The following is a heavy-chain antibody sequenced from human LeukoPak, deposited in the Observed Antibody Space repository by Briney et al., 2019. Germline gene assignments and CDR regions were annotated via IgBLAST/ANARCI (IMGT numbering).Heavy chain of an antibody. CDR3: AKEHGSGSFDY. CDR1: GFTFSSYG. V-gene: IGHV3-30*18. CDR2: ISYDGSNK. J-gene: IGHJ4*02. D-gene: IGHD3-10*01. Sequence: GGSLRLSCAASGFTFSSYGMHWVRQAPGKGLEWVAVISYDGSNKYYADSVKGRFTISRDDSKNTLYLQMNSLRAEDTAVYYCAKEHGSGSFDYWGQGTLVTVSS.